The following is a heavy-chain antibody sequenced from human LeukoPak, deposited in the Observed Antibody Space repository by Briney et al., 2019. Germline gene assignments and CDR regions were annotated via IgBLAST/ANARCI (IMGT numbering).Heavy chain of an antibody. CDR1: GYTFTSYD. V-gene: IGHV1-8*01. J-gene: IGHJ5*02. CDR2: MNPNSGNT. CDR3: ARPRGYCSSTSCFNWFDP. Sequence: GASVKVSCKASGYTFTSYDINWVRQATGQGLEWMGWMNPNSGNTGYAQKFQGRVTMTRNTSISTAYMELSSLRSEDTAVYYCARPRGYCSSTSCFNWFDPWGQGTLVTVSS. D-gene: IGHD2-2*01.